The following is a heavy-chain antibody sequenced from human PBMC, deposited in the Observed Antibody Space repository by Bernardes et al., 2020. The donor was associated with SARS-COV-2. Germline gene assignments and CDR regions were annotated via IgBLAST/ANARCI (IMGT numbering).Heavy chain of an antibody. D-gene: IGHD3-10*01. J-gene: IGHJ5*02. CDR3: ARRLPVRGVEYNWFDP. CDR1: GYTFSSYG. Sequence: ASVKVSCKASGYTFSSYGMNWVRQAPGQGLEWMGWINTNTGNPMYAQGFTGRFVFSLDTSVSTAYLQITSLKVEDTAVYYCARRLPVRGVEYNWFDPWGQGTLVTVSS. CDR2: INTNTGNP. V-gene: IGHV7-4-1*02.